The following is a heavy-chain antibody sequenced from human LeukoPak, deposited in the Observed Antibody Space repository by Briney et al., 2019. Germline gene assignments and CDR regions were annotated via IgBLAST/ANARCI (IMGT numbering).Heavy chain of an antibody. CDR2: IYYSGST. Sequence: SETLSLTCAVSGYSISSGYYWSWIRQPPGKGLEWIGYIYYSGSTNYNPSLKSRVTISVDTSKNQFSLKLSSVTAADTAVYYCARGRYDFWSGYSPYYFDYWGQGTLVTVSS. J-gene: IGHJ4*02. CDR1: GYSISSGYY. V-gene: IGHV4-61*01. CDR3: ARGRYDFWSGYSPYYFDY. D-gene: IGHD3-3*01.